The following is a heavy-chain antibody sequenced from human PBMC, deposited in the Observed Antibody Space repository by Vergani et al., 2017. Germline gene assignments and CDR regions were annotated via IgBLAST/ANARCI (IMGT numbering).Heavy chain of an antibody. D-gene: IGHD3-10*01. J-gene: IGHJ6*03. V-gene: IGHV3-30-3*01. CDR1: GFTFSSYA. CDR3: AREYGDYYDYMDV. CDR2: IPYDGSNT. Sequence: QVQLVESGGGVVQPGRSLRLSCAASGFTFSSYAMHWVRQAPGKGLEWVAVIPYDGSNTYYADSMKGRFTISRDNSKTTLYLQMDSLGAEDTAVYYCAREYGDYYDYMDVWGKGTTVTVSS.